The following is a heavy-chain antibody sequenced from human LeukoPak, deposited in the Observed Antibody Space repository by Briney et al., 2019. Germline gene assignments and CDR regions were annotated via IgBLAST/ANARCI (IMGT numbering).Heavy chain of an antibody. V-gene: IGHV4-61*02. D-gene: IGHD5-18*01. J-gene: IGHJ4*02. CDR3: AREGSGYSYGPEFDY. CDR2: IYTSGST. CDR1: GGSISSGSYY. Sequence: SETLSLTCTVSGGSISSGSYYWSWIRQPAGKGLEWIGRIYTSGSTNYNPSLKSRVTMSVDTSKNQFSLKLSSVTAADTAVYYCAREGSGYSYGPEFDYWGQGTLVTVSS.